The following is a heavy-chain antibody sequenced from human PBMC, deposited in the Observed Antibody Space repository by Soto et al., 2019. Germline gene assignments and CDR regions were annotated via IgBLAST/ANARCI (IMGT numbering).Heavy chain of an antibody. J-gene: IGHJ6*02. Sequence: RRLSCAASGFTFSSYAMNWVRQAPGKGLEWVSAISGSGGSTYYADSVKGRFTISRDNTKNTLYLQMNSLRAEDTSVYSCARGVTYGMDVWGQGTTVTVSS. V-gene: IGHV3-23*01. CDR3: ARGVTYGMDV. CDR2: ISGSGGST. D-gene: IGHD4-4*01. CDR1: GFTFSSYA.